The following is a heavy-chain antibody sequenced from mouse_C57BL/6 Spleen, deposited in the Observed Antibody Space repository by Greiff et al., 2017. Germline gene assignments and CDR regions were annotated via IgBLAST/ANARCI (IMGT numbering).Heavy chain of an antibody. CDR3: ARSTTVVATSYYYAMDY. CDR1: GYTFTSYW. J-gene: IGHJ4*01. D-gene: IGHD1-1*01. V-gene: IGHV1-69*01. CDR2: IDPSDSYT. Sequence: QVQLQQPGAELVMPGASVKLSCKASGYTFTSYWMHWVKQRPGQGLEWIGEIDPSDSYTNYNQKFKGKSTLTVDKSSSTAYMQLSSLTSEDSAVYYCARSTTVVATSYYYAMDYWGQGTSVTVSS.